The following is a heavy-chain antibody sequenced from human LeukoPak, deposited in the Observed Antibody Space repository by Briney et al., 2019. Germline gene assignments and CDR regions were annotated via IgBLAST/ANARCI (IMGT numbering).Heavy chain of an antibody. CDR3: ARTSDFDY. CDR1: GYIFTAYY. Sequence: ASVKVSCKASGYIFTAYYIHWVRQAPGQGLEWMGWINPNTGGTNYTQKFQGRVTTTRDTSISTAYMELSRLRSDDTAVYYCARTSDFDYWGQGTLVTVSS. CDR2: INPNTGGT. V-gene: IGHV1-2*02. J-gene: IGHJ4*02.